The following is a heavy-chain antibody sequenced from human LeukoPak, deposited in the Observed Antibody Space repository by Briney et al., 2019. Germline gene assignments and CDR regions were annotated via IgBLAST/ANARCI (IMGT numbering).Heavy chain of an antibody. Sequence: SETLSLTCAVSMDSTNGNYWSWVGQSPGKGLEGIGEVHRSGSTNYQPSLKSRVTISIDRSKDHISLDLTSVTAADTAVYYCAREIFNAPTPGAYWGQGILVTVSS. CDR2: VHRSGST. CDR3: AREIFNAPTPGAY. V-gene: IGHV4-4*02. CDR1: MDSTNGNY. D-gene: IGHD2-15*01. J-gene: IGHJ4*02.